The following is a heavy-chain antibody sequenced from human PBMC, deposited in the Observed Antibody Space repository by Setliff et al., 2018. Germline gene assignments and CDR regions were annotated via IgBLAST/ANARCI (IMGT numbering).Heavy chain of an antibody. J-gene: IGHJ5*02. CDR3: ASPFPHGWSGYYGVGWFDP. CDR1: GYTLTELS. CDR2: FDPEDGET. D-gene: IGHD3-3*01. Sequence: ASVKVSCKVPGYTLTELSMHWVRQAPGKGLEWMGGFDPEDGETIYAQKCQGRVTMTEDTSTDTAYMELSRLRSEDTAVYYCASPFPHGWSGYYGVGWFDPWGQGTLVTVSS. V-gene: IGHV1-24*01.